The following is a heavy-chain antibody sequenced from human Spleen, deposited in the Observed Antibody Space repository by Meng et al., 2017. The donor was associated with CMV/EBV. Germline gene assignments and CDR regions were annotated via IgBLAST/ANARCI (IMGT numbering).Heavy chain of an antibody. CDR3: ARFSRAGLYYFDY. J-gene: IGHJ4*02. V-gene: IGHV4-39*01. D-gene: IGHD2/OR15-2a*01. CDR1: SGAMTIGSSN. CDR2: IYYSENT. Sequence: TVTSGAMTIGSSNWDWIHQRPGKGLEWLVSIYYSENTYYNPSLKSLVTISVDTSKNQFSLKLSSVTDADTAVYYCARFSRAGLYYFDYWGQGTLVTVSS.